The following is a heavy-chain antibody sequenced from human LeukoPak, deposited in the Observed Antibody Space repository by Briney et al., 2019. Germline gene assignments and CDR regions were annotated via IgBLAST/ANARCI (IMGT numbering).Heavy chain of an antibody. CDR2: IYTSGST. CDR1: GGSISSGSYH. CDR3: ARERPTTSYYYYYMDV. D-gene: IGHD1-1*01. Sequence: SETLSLTCTVSGGSISSGSYHWSWIRQPAGKGLEWIGRIYTSGSTNYNPSLKSRVTISGDTSKNQFSLKLSSVTAADTAVYYCARERPTTSYYYYYMDVWGKGTTVTISS. J-gene: IGHJ6*03. V-gene: IGHV4-61*02.